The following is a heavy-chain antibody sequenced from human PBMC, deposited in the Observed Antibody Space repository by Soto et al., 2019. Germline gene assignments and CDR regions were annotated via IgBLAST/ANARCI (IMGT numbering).Heavy chain of an antibody. D-gene: IGHD3-3*01. CDR3: ARVITIFGLVYFDY. Sequence: SGTLSLTCTVSGGSITSGGYYWSWIRQHPGKGLEWIGYINYSGSTYYNPSLKIRLTISVDTSKNQFPLKLSSVTAADTAVYYSARVITIFGLVYFDYWGQGTLVTVS. J-gene: IGHJ4*02. CDR1: GGSITSGGYY. V-gene: IGHV4-31*03. CDR2: INYSGST.